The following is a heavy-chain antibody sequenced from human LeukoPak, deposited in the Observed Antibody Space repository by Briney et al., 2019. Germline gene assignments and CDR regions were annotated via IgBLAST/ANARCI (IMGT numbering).Heavy chain of an antibody. CDR1: GFTFSSYA. CDR3: AKKRYYDSSGQEDSFDY. V-gene: IGHV3-23*01. CDR2: ISGSGGTT. J-gene: IGHJ4*02. D-gene: IGHD3-22*01. Sequence: GGSLRLSCAASGFTFSSYAMSWVRQAPGKGLEWVSVISGSGGTTYYADSAKGRFTISRDNSKNTLYLQMNSLRAEDTAVYYCAKKRYYDSSGQEDSFDYWGQGTLVTVSS.